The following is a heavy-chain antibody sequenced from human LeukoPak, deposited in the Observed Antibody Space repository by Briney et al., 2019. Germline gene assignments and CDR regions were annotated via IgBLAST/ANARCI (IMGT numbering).Heavy chain of an antibody. D-gene: IGHD2-8*01. V-gene: IGHV1-69*13. J-gene: IGHJ3*02. CDR1: GGTFISYA. CDR3: ARELGYCTNGVCYTHAFDI. CDR2: IIPIFGTA. Sequence: SVKVSCKASGGTFISYAISWVRQAPGQGLEWMGGIIPIFGTANYAQKFQGRVTITADESTSTAYMELSSLRSEDTAVYYCARELGYCTNGVCYTHAFDIWGQGTMVTVSS.